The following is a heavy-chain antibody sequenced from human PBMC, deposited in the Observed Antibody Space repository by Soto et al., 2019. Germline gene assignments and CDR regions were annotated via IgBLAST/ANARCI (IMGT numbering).Heavy chain of an antibody. J-gene: IGHJ4*02. CDR3: ARGPRGVYGNDY. V-gene: IGHV3-74*01. D-gene: IGHD2-8*02. Sequence: EVQLVESGGGLVQPGGSLRLSCAASGFTFSNDWMHWVRQAAGKGLVWVSRINMDGSSTNYADSVKGRFTISRDNAKNTLYRQMNGLRVDDTAIGFCARGPRGVYGNDYWGQGALVTVSS. CDR1: GFTFSNDW. CDR2: INMDGSST.